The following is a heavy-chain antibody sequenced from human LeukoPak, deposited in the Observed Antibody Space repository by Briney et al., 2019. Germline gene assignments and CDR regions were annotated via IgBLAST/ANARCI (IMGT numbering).Heavy chain of an antibody. CDR3: ARVLIPRGYSYGYWGAFDI. V-gene: IGHV4-59*01. J-gene: IGHJ3*02. CDR1: GGSISSYY. Sequence: PSETLSLTCTVSGGSISSYYWSWIRQPPGKGLEWIGYIYYSGSTNYNPSLKSRVTISVDTSKNQFSLKLSSVTAADTAVYYCARVLIPRGYSYGYWGAFDIWGQGTMVTVSS. CDR2: IYYSGST. D-gene: IGHD5-18*01.